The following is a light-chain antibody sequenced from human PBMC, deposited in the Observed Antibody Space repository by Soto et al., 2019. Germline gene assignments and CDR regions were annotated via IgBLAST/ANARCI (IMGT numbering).Light chain of an antibody. CDR2: EVS. CDR3: SSYAGTNKYVL. J-gene: IGLJ2*01. V-gene: IGLV2-8*01. CDR1: SSDVGGYNY. Sequence: QSALTQPPSASGSPGQSVTISCTGTSSDVGGYNYVSWYQQHPGKAPKLMIYEVSKWPSGVPDRFSGSKSGNTASLTVSGLQAEDEADYYCSSYAGTNKYVLFGGGTKLTVL.